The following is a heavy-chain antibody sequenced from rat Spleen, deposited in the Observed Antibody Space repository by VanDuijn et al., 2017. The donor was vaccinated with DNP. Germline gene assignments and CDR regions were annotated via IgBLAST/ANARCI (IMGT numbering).Heavy chain of an antibody. V-gene: IGHV5-22*01. CDR2: ISYDGGST. J-gene: IGHJ1*01. CDR3: ARHALGYYGLEYFDF. CDR1: GFTFSDYY. D-gene: IGHD1-6*01. Sequence: EVQLVESGGGLVQPGRSLKLSCAASGFTFSDYYMAWVRQAPTKGLEWVAYISYDGGSTYYGDSVKGRFTISRDDAKSTLYLQMNSLRSEDMATYYCARHALGYYGLEYFDFWGPGTMVTVSS.